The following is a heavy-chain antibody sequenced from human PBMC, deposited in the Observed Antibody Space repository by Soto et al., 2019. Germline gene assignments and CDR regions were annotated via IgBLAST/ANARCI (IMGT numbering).Heavy chain of an antibody. Sequence: QVQLVQSGAEVKKPGSSVKVSCKASGSTFSSYAISWVRQAPGKRPQWMGGIIPIFGTANYAQKFQGRVTISADESTSTAYMELSSLRSEDTAVYYCARAGYCSSTSCFDYWGQGTLVTVSS. D-gene: IGHD2-2*01. J-gene: IGHJ4*02. CDR2: IIPIFGTA. V-gene: IGHV1-69*01. CDR1: GSTFSSYA. CDR3: ARAGYCSSTSCFDY.